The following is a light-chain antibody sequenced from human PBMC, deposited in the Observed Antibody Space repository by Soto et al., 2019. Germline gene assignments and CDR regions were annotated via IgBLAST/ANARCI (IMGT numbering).Light chain of an antibody. CDR3: QQSYSTPPFT. CDR1: QNIDTY. V-gene: IGKV1-39*01. J-gene: IGKJ3*01. Sequence: DIQMTQSPSSLSASVGDRVTITSRASQNIDTYLNWYQQSPGKAPKVLIYAASTLRSGVPSRFSGSGSGTDFTLTISSLQPEDFATYLCQQSYSTPPFTFGPGTKVEI. CDR2: AAS.